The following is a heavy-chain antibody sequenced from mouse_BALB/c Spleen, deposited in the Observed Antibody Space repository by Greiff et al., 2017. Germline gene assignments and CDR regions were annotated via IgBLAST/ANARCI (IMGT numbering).Heavy chain of an antibody. CDR3: ARALYPAY. J-gene: IGHJ3*01. Sequence: VKLVESGPGLVAPSQSLSITCTVSGFSLTSYGVHWVRQPPGKGLEWLGVIWAGGSTNYNSALMSRLSISKDNSKSQVFLKMNSLQTDDTAMYYCARALYPAYWGQGTLVTVSA. CDR2: IWAGGST. D-gene: IGHD2-1*01. CDR1: GFSLTSYG. V-gene: IGHV2-9*02.